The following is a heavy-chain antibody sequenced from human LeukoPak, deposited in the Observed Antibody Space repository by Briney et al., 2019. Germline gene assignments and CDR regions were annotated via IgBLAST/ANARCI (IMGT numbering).Heavy chain of an antibody. J-gene: IGHJ4*02. CDR3: ARVLDGGNPR. V-gene: IGHV4-39*07. CDR2: IYYSGST. CDR1: GGSISSSSYY. Sequence: SETLSLTCTVSGGSISSSSYYWGWIRQPPGKGLEWIGSIYYSGSTYYNPSLKSRVTISVDTSKNQSSLKLSSATAADTAVYYCARVLDGGNPRWGQGTLVTVSS. D-gene: IGHD4-23*01.